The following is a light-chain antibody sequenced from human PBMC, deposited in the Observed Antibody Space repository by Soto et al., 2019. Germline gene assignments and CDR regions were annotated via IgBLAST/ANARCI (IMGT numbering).Light chain of an antibody. J-gene: IGKJ4*01. CDR1: QSVSSN. V-gene: IGKV3-15*01. Sequence: EIVMTQSPATLSVSPGERATLPCRASQSVSSNLAWYQQKPGQAPRLLIYGASTRATGIPARFSGSGSGTEFTLTISSLQSEDFVVYYCQQYNNWPPLTFGGGTKVEIK. CDR3: QQYNNWPPLT. CDR2: GAS.